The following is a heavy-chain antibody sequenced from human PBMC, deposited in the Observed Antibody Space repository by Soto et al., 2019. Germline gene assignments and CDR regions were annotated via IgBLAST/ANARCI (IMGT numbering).Heavy chain of an antibody. CDR2: ISGSGGST. Sequence: GSLRLSCAASGFTFSSYAMSWVRQAPGKGLEWVSAISGSGGSTYYADSVKGRFTISRDNSKNTLYLQMNSLRAEDTAVYYCAKGCSGGSCTDYWGQGTLVTVSS. CDR1: GFTFSSYA. CDR3: AKGCSGGSCTDY. J-gene: IGHJ4*02. V-gene: IGHV3-23*01. D-gene: IGHD2-15*01.